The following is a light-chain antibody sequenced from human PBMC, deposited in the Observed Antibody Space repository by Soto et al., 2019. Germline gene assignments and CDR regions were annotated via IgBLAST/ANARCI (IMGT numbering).Light chain of an antibody. CDR3: QQYATSPIT. V-gene: IGKV3-20*01. CDR2: GAS. Sequence: IVLTQSPVTLALSPGERATLSFRASQSVSSSYLAWYQQKPGQAPRLLIYGASSRATGIPDRFSGSGSGTDFTLTISRLEPEDFAVYYCQQYATSPITFGQGTRLEIK. J-gene: IGKJ5*01. CDR1: QSVSSSY.